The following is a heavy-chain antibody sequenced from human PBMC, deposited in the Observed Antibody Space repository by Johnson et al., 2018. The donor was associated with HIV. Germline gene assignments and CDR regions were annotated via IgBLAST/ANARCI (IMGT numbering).Heavy chain of an antibody. CDR1: GFTFSTYA. J-gene: IGHJ3*02. CDR3: ARGRISMKVGDLRGGVFDI. V-gene: IGHV3-64*01. D-gene: IGHD3-22*01. Sequence: VQLVESGGGVVQPGRSLRLSCAASGFTFSTYAMHWVRQAPGKGLEYVSAISSDGGTTYYANSVKGRFTISRDNSKNTLYLQMNSLRVEDTAVYLCARGRISMKVGDLRGGVFDIWGQGTMVTVSS. CDR2: ISSDGGTT.